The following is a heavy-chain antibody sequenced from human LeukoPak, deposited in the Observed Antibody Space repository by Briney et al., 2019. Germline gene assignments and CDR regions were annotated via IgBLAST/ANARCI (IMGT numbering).Heavy chain of an antibody. CDR2: INHSGGA. CDR1: GGSFIGYD. V-gene: IGHV4-34*01. Sequence: SETLSLTCAVYGGSFIGYDWTWIRQPPGKGLEWIGEINHSGGANYNPSLKSRVTISVDTSKNQFSLKLSSVTAADTAVYYCASLARGGNWFDPWGQGTLVTVSS. J-gene: IGHJ5*02. CDR3: ASLARGGNWFDP. D-gene: IGHD6-6*01.